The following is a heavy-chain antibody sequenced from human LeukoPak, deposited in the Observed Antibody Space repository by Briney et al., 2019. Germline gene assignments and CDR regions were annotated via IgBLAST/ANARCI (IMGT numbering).Heavy chain of an antibody. CDR2: IYPGDSDT. V-gene: IGHV5-51*01. CDR3: ARHALRSRWLPDY. J-gene: IGHJ4*02. CDR1: GYSFTSYW. Sequence: GESLKISCKGSGYSFTSYWIGWVRQMPGEGLEWMGIIYPGDSDTRYRPSFQGQVTISADKSTSTAYLQWSSLKASDTAMYYCARHALRSRWLPDYWGQGTLVTVSS. D-gene: IGHD5-12*01.